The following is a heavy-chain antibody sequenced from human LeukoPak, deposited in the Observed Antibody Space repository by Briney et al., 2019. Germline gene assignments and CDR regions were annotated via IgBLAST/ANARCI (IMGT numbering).Heavy chain of an antibody. CDR2: IYSGGST. D-gene: IGHD3-10*01. Sequence: PGGSLRLSCAASGFTVSSNYMSWVRQAPGKGLEWVAVIYSGGSTYYEDSVKGRFTISRDNSKNTLYLQMNSLRAEDTAVYYCASSRGANFDYWGQGTLVTVSS. V-gene: IGHV3-66*01. CDR3: ASSRGANFDY. CDR1: GFTVSSNY. J-gene: IGHJ4*02.